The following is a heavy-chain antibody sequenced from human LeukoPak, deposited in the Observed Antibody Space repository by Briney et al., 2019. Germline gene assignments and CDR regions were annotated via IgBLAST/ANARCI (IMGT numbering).Heavy chain of an antibody. CDR1: GFTFSSYE. V-gene: IGHV3-48*03. J-gene: IGHJ6*02. D-gene: IGHD3-3*01. CDR3: ARDPRPSYDFVSGYYYYYGMDV. CDR2: ISSSGSTI. Sequence: GGSLRLSCAASGFTFSSYEMNWVRQAPGKGLEWVSYISSSGSTIYYADSVKGRFTISRDNAKNSLYLQMNSLRAEDTAVYYCARDPRPSYDFVSGYYYYYGMDVWGQGTTVTVSS.